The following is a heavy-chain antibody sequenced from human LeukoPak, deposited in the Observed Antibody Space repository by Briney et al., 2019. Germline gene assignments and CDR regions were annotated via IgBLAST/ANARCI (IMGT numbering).Heavy chain of an antibody. CDR2: ISAYNGNT. CDR1: GYTFTSYG. CDR3: ARQEYDSSGYLR. J-gene: IGHJ4*02. V-gene: IGHV1-18*01. Sequence: ASVKVSCKASGYTFTSYGISWVRQAPGQGLEWMGWISAYNGNTNYAQKLQGRVTITADKSTSTAYMELSSLRSEDTAVYYCARQEYDSSGYLRWGQGTLVTVSS. D-gene: IGHD3-22*01.